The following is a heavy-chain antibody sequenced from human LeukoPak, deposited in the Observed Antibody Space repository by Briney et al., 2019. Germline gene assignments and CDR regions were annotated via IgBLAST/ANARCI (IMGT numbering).Heavy chain of an antibody. J-gene: IGHJ4*02. Sequence: SETLSLTCTISDDSISDYYRGRIRQPPGKGLEWIGYFHNSGTSTYNPSLKSRVTISADTSKNQFSLKLNALTAADTAVYYCTRGAGWLIDYWGQGILVTVSS. D-gene: IGHD3-16*01. CDR3: TRGAGWLIDY. CDR2: FHNSGTS. CDR1: DDSISDYY. V-gene: IGHV4-59*01.